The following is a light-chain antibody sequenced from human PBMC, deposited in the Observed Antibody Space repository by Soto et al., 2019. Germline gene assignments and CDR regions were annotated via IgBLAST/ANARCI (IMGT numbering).Light chain of an antibody. J-gene: IGKJ2*01. Sequence: DIQMTQSPSSLSASVGDRVTITCQASQDISNYLNWYQQKPGKAPKLLIYDESNLETVVPSRFSGSGSGTDFTFTISSLQPEDIATYYCQQYDNLPPYTFGQGTKLEIK. CDR3: QQYDNLPPYT. V-gene: IGKV1-33*01. CDR1: QDISNY. CDR2: DES.